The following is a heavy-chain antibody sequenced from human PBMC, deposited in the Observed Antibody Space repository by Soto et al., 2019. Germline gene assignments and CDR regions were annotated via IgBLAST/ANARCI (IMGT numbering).Heavy chain of an antibody. D-gene: IGHD3-10*01. CDR3: ARGGFYGSGSYYKDLDQ. Sequence: GESLKISCKGSGFTFTRYWIGWVRQMPGKGLEWMGIIYPADPDTRYSPSFQGQVTISADKSITTAYLQWSSLRASDTAMYYCARGGFYGSGSYYKDLDQWGQGTLVTVSS. J-gene: IGHJ4*02. CDR1: GFTFTRYW. CDR2: IYPADPDT. V-gene: IGHV5-51*01.